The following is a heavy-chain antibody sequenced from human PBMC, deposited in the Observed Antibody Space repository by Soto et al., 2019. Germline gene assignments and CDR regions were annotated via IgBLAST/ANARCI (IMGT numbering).Heavy chain of an antibody. V-gene: IGHV3-66*01. CDR3: ARAAGYCTSTSCYYFDY. CDR1: GFTVSSNY. J-gene: IGHJ4*02. Sequence: EVQLVESGGGLVQPGGSLRLSCAASGFTVSSNYMTWVRQAPGKGLEWVSIIYSVGSTYYADSVKARFTISRDNSKNTLSLQMDSLRAEDTAVYYCARAAGYCTSTSCYYFDYWGQGTLVTVSS. CDR2: IYSVGST. D-gene: IGHD2-2*01.